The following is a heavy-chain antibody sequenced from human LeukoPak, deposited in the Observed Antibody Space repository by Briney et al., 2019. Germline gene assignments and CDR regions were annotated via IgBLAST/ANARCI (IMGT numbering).Heavy chain of an antibody. J-gene: IGHJ3*02. Sequence: PGGSLRLSCAASGFTFSSYAMSWVRQAPGKGLEWVSAISGSGGSTYYADSVKGRFTISRDNSKNTLYLQMNSLRAEDTAVYYCAKSVPGGSSGWYDAFDIWGQGTMVTVSS. CDR1: GFTFSSYA. V-gene: IGHV3-23*01. CDR3: AKSVPGGSSGWYDAFDI. CDR2: ISGSGGST. D-gene: IGHD6-19*01.